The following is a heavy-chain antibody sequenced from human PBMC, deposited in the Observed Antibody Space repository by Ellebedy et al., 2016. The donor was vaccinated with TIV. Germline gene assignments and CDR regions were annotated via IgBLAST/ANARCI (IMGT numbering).Heavy chain of an antibody. D-gene: IGHD3-10*01. CDR3: ARGLWEITMVRGSD. V-gene: IGHV3-48*03. J-gene: IGHJ4*02. CDR2: ISSSGSTI. Sequence: GESLKISCAASGFTFSSYEMNWVRQAPGKGLEWVSYISSSGSTIYYADSVKGRFTISRDNAKNSLYLQMNSLRAEDTAVYYCARGLWEITMVRGSDWGQGTLVTVSS. CDR1: GFTFSSYE.